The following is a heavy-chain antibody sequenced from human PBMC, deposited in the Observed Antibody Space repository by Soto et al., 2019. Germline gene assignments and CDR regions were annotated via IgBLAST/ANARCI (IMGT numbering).Heavy chain of an antibody. V-gene: IGHV4-34*01. CDR1: GVSFSGYY. CDR2: INDRGSI. Sequence: QVQLQQWGAGPLRPLETLSLTCGVSGVSFSGYYWAWIRQSPGKGLEWIGEINDRGSINYNPSLKSRVSISVDTSKNHYSLNLRSVTAADTAVYYCARESDDILTAPPWVWYVDLWGRGTLVTVSS. D-gene: IGHD3-9*01. CDR3: ARESDDILTAPPWVWYVDL. J-gene: IGHJ2*01.